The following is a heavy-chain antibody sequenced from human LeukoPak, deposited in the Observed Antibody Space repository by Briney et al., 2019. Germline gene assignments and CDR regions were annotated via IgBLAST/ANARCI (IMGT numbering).Heavy chain of an antibody. CDR1: GGSISSYY. CDR2: IYYSGST. J-gene: IGHJ1*01. Sequence: SETLSLTCTVSGGSISSYYWSWLRQPPGKGLEWIGYIYYSGSTNYNPSLKSRVTISVDTSKNQFSLKLSSVTAADTAVYYCARGSHYYDSSGSAEYFQHWGQGTLVTVSS. V-gene: IGHV4-59*01. CDR3: ARGSHYYDSSGSAEYFQH. D-gene: IGHD3-22*01.